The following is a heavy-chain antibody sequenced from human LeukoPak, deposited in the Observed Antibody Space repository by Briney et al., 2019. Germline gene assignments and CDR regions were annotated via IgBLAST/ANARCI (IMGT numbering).Heavy chain of an antibody. Sequence: PGGSLRLSCAASGFTFSDYYMSWIRQAPGKGLEWVSYISSSGSIIYYADSVKGRFTISRDNAKNSLYLQMNSLRAEDTAVYYCARSYYYDSSHTADYWGQGTLVTVSS. J-gene: IGHJ4*02. CDR1: GFTFSDYY. D-gene: IGHD3-22*01. V-gene: IGHV3-11*01. CDR3: ARSYYYDSSHTADY. CDR2: ISSSGSII.